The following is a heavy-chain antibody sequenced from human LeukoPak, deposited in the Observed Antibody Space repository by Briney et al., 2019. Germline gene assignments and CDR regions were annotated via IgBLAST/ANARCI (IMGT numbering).Heavy chain of an antibody. CDR3: ARPRSSGYYYMDY. CDR1: GFTFSSYS. D-gene: IGHD3-22*01. Sequence: GGSLRLSCAASGFTFSSYSMNWVRQAPGKGLEWVAVISYDGSNKYYADSVKGRFTISRDNSKNTLYLQMNSLRAEDTAVYYCARPRSSGYYYMDYWGQGTLVTVSS. J-gene: IGHJ4*02. V-gene: IGHV3-30*03. CDR2: ISYDGSNK.